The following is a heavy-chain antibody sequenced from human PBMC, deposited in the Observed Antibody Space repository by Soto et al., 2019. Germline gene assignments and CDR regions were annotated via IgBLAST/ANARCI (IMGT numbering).Heavy chain of an antibody. J-gene: IGHJ3*01. CDR3: GRLRSTTLGGGDAFAV. V-gene: IGHV3-74*03. D-gene: IGHD4-17*01. Sequence: EEQLVESGGGLVQPGGSLRLSCAASGFTFSNYWMHWVRQVPGKGLLWVSRINGDGSNTKYADSVRGRFTISRDNAKNMLYLQLNSLRAEDTAVYYCGRLRSTTLGGGDAFAVWGQGTVVTVSS. CDR2: INGDGSNT. CDR1: GFTFSNYW.